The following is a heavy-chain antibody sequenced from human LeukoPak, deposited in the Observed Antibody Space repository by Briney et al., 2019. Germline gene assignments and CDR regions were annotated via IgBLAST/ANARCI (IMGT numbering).Heavy chain of an antibody. CDR3: AREKATGADAFDI. CDR2: ISYTGSA. V-gene: IGHV4-59*01. J-gene: IGHJ3*02. Sequence: PSETLSLTCTVSGGSISSYYWTWIRQPPVKGLEWIGYISYTGSANYNPSLESRVTISVDTSKNQFSLKLSSVTAADTAVYYCAREKATGADAFDIWGQGTMVTVSS. D-gene: IGHD5-12*01. CDR1: GGSISSYY.